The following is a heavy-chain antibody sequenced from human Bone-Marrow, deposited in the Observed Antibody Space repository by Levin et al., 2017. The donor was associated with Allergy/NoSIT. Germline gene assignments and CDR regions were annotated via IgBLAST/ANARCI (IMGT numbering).Heavy chain of an antibody. CDR1: GFTFSSYA. Sequence: GGSLRLSCAASGFTFSSYAMHWVRQAPGKGLEWVAVISYDGSNKYYADSVKGRFTISRDNSKNTLYLQMNSLRAEDTAVYYCASHARIIYDYWGQGTLVTVSS. CDR3: ASHARIIYDY. CDR2: ISYDGSNK. J-gene: IGHJ4*02. V-gene: IGHV3-30*04. D-gene: IGHD2-15*01.